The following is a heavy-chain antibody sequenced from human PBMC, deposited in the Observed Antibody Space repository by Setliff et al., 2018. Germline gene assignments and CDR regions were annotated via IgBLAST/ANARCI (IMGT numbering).Heavy chain of an antibody. J-gene: IGHJ4*02. V-gene: IGHV3-23*01. CDR3: ARSYHVDTAMVPHY. CDR2: ISSTITSK. Sequence: HPGGSLRLSCAASGFTFSSSAMAWVRQAPGKGLEWVSAISSTITSKYYTDSVKGRFTISRDNSKNTLYLQMNSLRAEDTAVYYCARSYHVDTAMVPHYWGQGTLVTVSS. CDR1: GFTFSSSA. D-gene: IGHD5-18*01.